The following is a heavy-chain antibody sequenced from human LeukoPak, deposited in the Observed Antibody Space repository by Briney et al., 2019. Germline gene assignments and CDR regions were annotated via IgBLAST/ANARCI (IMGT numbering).Heavy chain of an antibody. CDR2: IKQDGSEK. Sequence: GGSLRLSCAASGLTFSSYWMSWVRQAPGKGLEWVANIKQDGSEKYYVDSVKGRFTISRDNAKNSLYLQMNSLRAEDTAVYYCARVIVVVITSYFDYWGQGTLVTVSS. CDR3: ARVIVVVITSYFDY. V-gene: IGHV3-7*01. J-gene: IGHJ4*02. CDR1: GLTFSSYW. D-gene: IGHD3-22*01.